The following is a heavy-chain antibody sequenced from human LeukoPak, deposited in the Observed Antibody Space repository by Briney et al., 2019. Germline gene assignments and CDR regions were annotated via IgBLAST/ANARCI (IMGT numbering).Heavy chain of an antibody. CDR1: GYSISSGYY. Sequence: PSETLSLTCTVSGYSISSGYYWGWIRQPPGKGLEWIGSIYHSGRTYYNPSLKSRVTISVDTSKNQFSLKLSSVTAADTAVYYCARVKYRSSWYEGDWFDPWGQGTLVTVSS. J-gene: IGHJ5*02. CDR2: IYHSGRT. V-gene: IGHV4-38-2*02. CDR3: ARVKYRSSWYEGDWFDP. D-gene: IGHD6-13*01.